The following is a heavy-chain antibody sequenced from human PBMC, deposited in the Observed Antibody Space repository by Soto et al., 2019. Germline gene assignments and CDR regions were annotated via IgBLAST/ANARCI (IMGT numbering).Heavy chain of an antibody. V-gene: IGHV4-59*01. J-gene: IGHJ6*02. D-gene: IGHD2-21*02. Sequence: SETMSLTYTVSDGTIREYYWSWIRQPPGKGLEWIGYMYNTGSTVYNPSFKSRVTISVDTSKNQFSLKLNSVTAADTAVYYCARDLWGYCGTDCYPLDVCGQGTTVTVSS. CDR3: ARDLWGYCGTDCYPLDV. CDR1: DGTIREYY. CDR2: MYNTGST.